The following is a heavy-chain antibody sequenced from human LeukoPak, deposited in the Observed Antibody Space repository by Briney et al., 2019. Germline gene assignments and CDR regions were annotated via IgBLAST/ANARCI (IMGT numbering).Heavy chain of an antibody. Sequence: ASVKVSCTASGYTFTSYAMHWVRQAPGQRLECMGWINTGNGNTKYSQKFQGRVTITRDTSASTAYMDLSSLRSKDTAVYYCARNTETAIPLPYYFDYWGQGTLVTVSS. CDR2: INTGNGNT. CDR3: ARNTETAIPLPYYFDY. D-gene: IGHD2-21*02. J-gene: IGHJ4*02. CDR1: GYTFTSYA. V-gene: IGHV1-3*04.